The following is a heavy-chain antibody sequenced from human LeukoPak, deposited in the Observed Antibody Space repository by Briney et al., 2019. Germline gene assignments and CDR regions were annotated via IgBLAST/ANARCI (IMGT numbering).Heavy chain of an antibody. CDR3: TTSYYYGSGSYYNG. J-gene: IGHJ4*02. CDR2: IKSKTDGGTT. V-gene: IGHV3-15*01. CDR1: GFTFSNAW. Sequence: GGSLGLSCAASGFTFSNAWMSWVRHAPGKGLEWVGRIKSKTDGGTTDYAAPVKGRFTISRDDSKNTLYLQMNSLKTEDTAVYYCTTSYYYGSGSYYNGWGQGTLVTVSS. D-gene: IGHD3-10*01.